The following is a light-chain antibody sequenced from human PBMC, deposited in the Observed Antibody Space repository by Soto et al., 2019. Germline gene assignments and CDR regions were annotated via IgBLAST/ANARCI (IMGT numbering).Light chain of an antibody. CDR1: QTVSSY. CDR3: QPYGSLRI. Sequence: EIVLTQSPATLSLSPGERATLSCRASQTVSSYLLWYQQKRGQAPRLLIYDASNRATGIPARFSGSGSGTDFTLTINRMEREYFRENLSQPYGSLRIFRKGTRLEIK. J-gene: IGKJ5*01. V-gene: IGKV3-11*01. CDR2: DAS.